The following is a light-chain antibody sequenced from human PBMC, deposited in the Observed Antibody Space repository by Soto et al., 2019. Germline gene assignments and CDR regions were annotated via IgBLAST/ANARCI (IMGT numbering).Light chain of an antibody. CDR2: EGS. J-gene: IGKJ1*01. V-gene: IGKV1-5*03. Sequence: DIQMTQSPSTLSASVGDRVTITCRASQSISSWLAWYQQKPGEAPKLLIYEGSTLERGVPPRFSGSGSGTEFTLTISSLQPDDFATFYCQQYNTYSRTFGQGTKVEVK. CDR3: QQYNTYSRT. CDR1: QSISSW.